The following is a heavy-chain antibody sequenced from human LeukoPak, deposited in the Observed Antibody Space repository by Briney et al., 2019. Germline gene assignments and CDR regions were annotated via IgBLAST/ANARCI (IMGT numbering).Heavy chain of an antibody. Sequence: SETLSLTCTVSGGPITNNFWTWIRQPPGKGLEWVGYGYYSGSTNYNPSLKSRVTISVDTSKTQLSLKLRSVTAADTAVYYCARAIAVAGTIGLNYFDYWGQGTLVAVSS. CDR2: GYYSGST. D-gene: IGHD6-19*01. V-gene: IGHV4-59*01. CDR1: GGPITNNF. CDR3: ARAIAVAGTIGLNYFDY. J-gene: IGHJ4*02.